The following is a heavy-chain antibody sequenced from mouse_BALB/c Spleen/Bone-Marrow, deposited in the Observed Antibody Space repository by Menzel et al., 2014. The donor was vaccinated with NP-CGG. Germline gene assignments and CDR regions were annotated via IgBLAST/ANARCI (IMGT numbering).Heavy chain of an antibody. Sequence: EVMLVESGGGLVKPGRSLCLSCAASGFTFSNYAMSWVRQTPEKGLEWVATFSSGGGYSYYPDTLKGRFTITRDNAKNILYLQMSSLRTEDTAMYYCTRQGDYRDAMDYWGQGTSVTVSS. D-gene: IGHD2-12*01. CDR1: GFTFSNYA. V-gene: IGHV5-9-1*01. CDR3: TRQGDYRDAMDY. CDR2: FSSGGGYS. J-gene: IGHJ4*01.